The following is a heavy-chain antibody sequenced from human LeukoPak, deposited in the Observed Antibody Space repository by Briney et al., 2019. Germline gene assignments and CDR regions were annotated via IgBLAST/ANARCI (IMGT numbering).Heavy chain of an antibody. Sequence: GGSLRLSCEASGFTLGCYWMAWVRQAPGKGLEWVAKIKQDGSETTYVDSVKGRFTISRDNFIKSVYLHMNSLTGEDTTLYYCGRVGRRHGNIFLWYFDLWGRGTPVSVTS. CDR3: GRVGRRHGNIFLWYFDL. D-gene: IGHD5-24*01. J-gene: IGHJ2*01. CDR2: IKQDGSET. CDR1: GFTLGCYW. V-gene: IGHV3-7*05.